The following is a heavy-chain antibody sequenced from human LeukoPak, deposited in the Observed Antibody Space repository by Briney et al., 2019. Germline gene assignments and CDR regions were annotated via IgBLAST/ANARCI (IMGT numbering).Heavy chain of an antibody. CDR3: AKDIERMGGYGMDV. CDR2: ISGDGGST. Sequence: GGSLSLTCTASGFTFDNYAMHWVRQAPGKGLEWVSLISGDGGSTYYADSVKGRFTISRDNSQNSLYLQMNSLRPEDTALYHCAKDIERMGGYGMDVWSQGTTVTVSS. J-gene: IGHJ6*02. V-gene: IGHV3-43*02. CDR1: GFTFDNYA. D-gene: IGHD3-16*01.